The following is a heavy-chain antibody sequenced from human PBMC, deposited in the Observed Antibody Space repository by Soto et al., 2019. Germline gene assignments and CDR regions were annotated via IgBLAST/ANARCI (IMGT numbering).Heavy chain of an antibody. CDR2: ISGTGVPT. V-gene: IGHV3-23*01. Sequence: GGSLRLSCAASGFTFSSYAMSWVRQAPGKGLECISLISGTGVPTLYEXSVXXXXSVSRDNSKNTLFLQMNNLRVDDTAIYYCAKSFCSSSSCFFVWVDPWG. J-gene: IGHJ5*02. CDR3: AKSFCSSSSCFFVWVDP. D-gene: IGHD2-2*01. CDR1: GFTFSSYA.